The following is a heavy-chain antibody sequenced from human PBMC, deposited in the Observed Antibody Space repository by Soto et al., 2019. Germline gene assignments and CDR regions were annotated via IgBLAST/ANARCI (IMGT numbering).Heavy chain of an antibody. D-gene: IGHD3-22*01. CDR1: GFPFSSYS. CDR3: ARGTRSLQSAATTLYYYDSSAPYYFDY. J-gene: IGHJ4*02. CDR2: ISYDGSNK. Sequence: GGSLILSCASSGFPFSSYSMHLVRPAPGKGLEWVAVISYDGSNKYYADSVKGRFTISRDNSKNTLYLQMNSLRAEDTAVYYCARGTRSLQSAATTLYYYDSSAPYYFDYWGQGTLVTVSS. V-gene: IGHV3-30-3*01.